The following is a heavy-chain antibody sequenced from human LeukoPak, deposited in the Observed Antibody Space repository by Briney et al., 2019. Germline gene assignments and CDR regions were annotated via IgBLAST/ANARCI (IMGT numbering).Heavy chain of an antibody. Sequence: GRSLRLSCAASGFTFSSYAMHWVRQAPGKGLEWVAVISYDGSNKYYADSVKGRFTISRDNSKNTLYLQMNSLRAEDTAVYYCAKDKVTTVTDGYGMDVWGQGTTVTVSS. CDR1: GFTFSSYA. J-gene: IGHJ6*02. CDR2: ISYDGSNK. D-gene: IGHD4-17*01. CDR3: AKDKVTTVTDGYGMDV. V-gene: IGHV3-30-3*01.